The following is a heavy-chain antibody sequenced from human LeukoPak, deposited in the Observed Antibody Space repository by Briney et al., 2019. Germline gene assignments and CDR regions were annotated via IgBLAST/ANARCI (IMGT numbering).Heavy chain of an antibody. CDR2: IYYSGST. J-gene: IGHJ4*02. D-gene: IGHD5-18*01. Sequence: SGTLSLTCTVSGGSISSRSYYWGWIRQPPGKGLEWIGSIYYSGSTYFNPSLKSRVTISVDTSKNQFSLKLSSVTATDTAVYYCARHVSGYSYGYSDYWGQGILVTVSS. CDR1: GGSISSRSYY. V-gene: IGHV4-39*01. CDR3: ARHVSGYSYGYSDY.